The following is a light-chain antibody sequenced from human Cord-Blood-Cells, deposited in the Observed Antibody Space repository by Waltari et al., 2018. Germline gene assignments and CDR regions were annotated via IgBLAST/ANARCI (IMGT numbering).Light chain of an antibody. CDR2: RNN. CDR3: AAWDDSLSGWV. V-gene: IGLV1-47*01. CDR1: SSTIGRNY. Sequence: QPVLTQPPSASGTPGQRVTISCSGSSSTIGRNYVYWYQQLPGTAPKLLIYRNNQRPSGVPDRFSGSKSGTSASLAISGLRSEDEADYYCAAWDDSLSGWVFGGGTKLTVL. J-gene: IGLJ3*02.